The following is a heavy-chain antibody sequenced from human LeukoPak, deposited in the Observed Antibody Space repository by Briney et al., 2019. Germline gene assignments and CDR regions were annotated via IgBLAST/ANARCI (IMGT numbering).Heavy chain of an antibody. Sequence: PGGSLRLSCAASGFSFSSYAMSWVRQAPGKGLEWVSAISGSGGSTYCADSVKGRFTISRDNSKNTLHLQMNSLRAEDTAVYYCAKDAKPYYYDSSGYYYAGAFDIWGQGTMVTVSS. CDR3: AKDAKPYYYDSSGYYYAGAFDI. CDR2: ISGSGGST. CDR1: GFSFSSYA. V-gene: IGHV3-23*01. J-gene: IGHJ3*02. D-gene: IGHD3-22*01.